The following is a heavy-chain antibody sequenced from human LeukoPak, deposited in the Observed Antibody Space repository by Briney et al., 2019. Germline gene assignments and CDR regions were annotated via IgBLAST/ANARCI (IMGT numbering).Heavy chain of an antibody. V-gene: IGHV3-7*04. CDR1: GFTFSSYW. Sequence: GGSLRLSCAASGFTFSSYWMSWVRQAPGKGLEWVANMKQDGSEKYYVDSVKGRFTISRDNAKNSLYLQMNSLRAEDTAVYYCARALISHYYYYMDVWGKGTTVTVSS. D-gene: IGHD2-8*01. CDR2: MKQDGSEK. CDR3: ARALISHYYYYMDV. J-gene: IGHJ6*03.